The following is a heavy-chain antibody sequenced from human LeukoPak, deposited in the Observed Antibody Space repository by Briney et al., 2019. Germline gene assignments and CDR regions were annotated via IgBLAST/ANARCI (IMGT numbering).Heavy chain of an antibody. Sequence: PSETLSLTWAVYGESFSGYYGSWIRQPPGKGLEWIGEINHSGSTNYNPSLKSRVTISVDTSKNQFSLKLSSVTAADTAVYYCARGYLSGSCYSDWGQGTLVTVSS. CDR1: GESFSGYY. J-gene: IGHJ4*02. CDR2: INHSGST. V-gene: IGHV4-34*01. CDR3: ARGYLSGSCYSD. D-gene: IGHD2-15*01.